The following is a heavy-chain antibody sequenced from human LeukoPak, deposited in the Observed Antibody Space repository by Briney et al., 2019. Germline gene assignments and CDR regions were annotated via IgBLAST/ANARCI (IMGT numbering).Heavy chain of an antibody. V-gene: IGHV5-51*01. J-gene: IGHJ3*02. CDR1: GNSITTYW. CDR3: ATYFAGAETFDI. D-gene: IGHD3-16*01. CDR2: IFPGDSDT. Sequence: GESLKISCKASGNSITTYWIGWVRQKPGKGLEWMGLIFPGDSDTKYSPSFQGQVTISADKSISTAYLQWSSLKASDTAMYYCATYFAGAETFDIWGQGTMVTVTS.